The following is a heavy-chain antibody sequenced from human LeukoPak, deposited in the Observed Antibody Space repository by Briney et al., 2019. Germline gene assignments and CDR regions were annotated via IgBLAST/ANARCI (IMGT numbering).Heavy chain of an antibody. CDR1: GGSISSYY. V-gene: IGHV4-59*01. D-gene: IGHD5-12*01. CDR3: ARDRYSGYDYYYYYMDV. Sequence: PSETLSLTCTVSGGSISSYYWSWIRQPPGKGLEWIGYIYYSGSTNYNPSLRSRVTISVDTSKNQFSLKLSSVTAADTAVYYCARDRYSGYDYYYYYMDVWGKGTTVTVSS. CDR2: IYYSGST. J-gene: IGHJ6*03.